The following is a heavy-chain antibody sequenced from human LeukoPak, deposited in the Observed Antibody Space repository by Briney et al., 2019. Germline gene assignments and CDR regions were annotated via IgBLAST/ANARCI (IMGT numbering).Heavy chain of an antibody. Sequence: GGSLRLSCAASGFTLSSYWMSWGRQAPGKGLEWVANIKQDGSEKYYVDSVKGRFTISRDNAKNSLYLQMNSLRAEDTAVYYCARDTVGATTDYYYYYYMDVWGKGTTVTVSS. CDR2: IKQDGSEK. CDR3: ARDTVGATTDYYYYYYMDV. D-gene: IGHD1-26*01. J-gene: IGHJ6*03. V-gene: IGHV3-7*01. CDR1: GFTLSSYW.